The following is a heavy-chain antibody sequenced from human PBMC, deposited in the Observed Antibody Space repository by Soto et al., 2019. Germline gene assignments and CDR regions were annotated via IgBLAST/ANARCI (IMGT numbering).Heavy chain of an antibody. Sequence: EVQLVESGGGLVQPGRSLRLSCAASGFTFDDYAMHWVRQAPGKGLEWVSRISWNSGSIGYADSVKGRFTISRDNAKNSLYLQVNSLRAEDTALYCCAKAVGSYGNFGYWGQGTLVTVSS. CDR2: ISWNSGSI. D-gene: IGHD5-18*01. CDR1: GFTFDDYA. V-gene: IGHV3-9*01. J-gene: IGHJ4*02. CDR3: AKAVGSYGNFGY.